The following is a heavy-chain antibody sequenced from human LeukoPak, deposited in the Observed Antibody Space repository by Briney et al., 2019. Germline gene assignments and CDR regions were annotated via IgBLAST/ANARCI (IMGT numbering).Heavy chain of an antibody. V-gene: IGHV3-30*02. CDR3: VKGGWWADY. J-gene: IGHJ4*02. D-gene: IGHD2-15*01. CDR2: ISHDGTKK. Sequence: GGSLRLSCAASEFIFSSYGMHWVRQAPGKGLEWVAFISHDGTKKNYAESVKGRFAISRDNSKNTLYLQMDSLTVEDTAVYFCVKGGWWADYWGQGTPVTVSS. CDR1: EFIFSSYG.